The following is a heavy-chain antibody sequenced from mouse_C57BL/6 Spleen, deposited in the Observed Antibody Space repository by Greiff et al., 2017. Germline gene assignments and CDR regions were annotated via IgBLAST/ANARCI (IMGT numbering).Heavy chain of an antibody. D-gene: IGHD1-1*01. CDR3: ASRYYYGSSSAWFAY. CDR2: INPNNGGT. V-gene: IGHV1-18*01. CDR1: GYTFTDYN. J-gene: IGHJ3*01. Sequence: VQLQQSGPELVKPGASVKIPCKASGYTFTDYNMDWVKQSHGKSLEWIGDINPNNGGTIYNQKFKGKATLTVDKSSSTAYMELRSLTSEDTAVYYCASRYYYGSSSAWFAYWGQGTLVTVSA.